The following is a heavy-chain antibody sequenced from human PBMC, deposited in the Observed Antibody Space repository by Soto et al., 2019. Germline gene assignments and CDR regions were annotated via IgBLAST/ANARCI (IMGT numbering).Heavy chain of an antibody. Sequence: PSETLSLTCTVSGVSLSSDYLNWLRQPPGKGLELIGYVYYTGSTNYNPSLKSRVSLSLDPSKNQFSLNLSSVTAADKAVYFCARGRWFDPWGQGTLVTVS. CDR3: ARGRWFDP. CDR2: VYYTGST. V-gene: IGHV4-59*01. CDR1: GVSLSSDY. J-gene: IGHJ5*02.